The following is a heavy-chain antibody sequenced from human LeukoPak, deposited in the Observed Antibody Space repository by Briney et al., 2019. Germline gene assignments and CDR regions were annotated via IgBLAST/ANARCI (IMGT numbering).Heavy chain of an antibody. CDR1: GFTFSCYA. CDR2: ISGSGGGT. D-gene: IGHD3-22*01. CDR3: AKAHTTSGYYSYFDY. J-gene: IGHJ4*02. Sequence: GGSLRLSCAASGFTFSCYAMSWVRQAPGKGLEWVSAISGSGGGTYYADSVKGRFTISRDNSKNTLYLQMNSLRAEDTAVYYCAKAHTTSGYYSYFDYWGQGTLVTVSS. V-gene: IGHV3-23*01.